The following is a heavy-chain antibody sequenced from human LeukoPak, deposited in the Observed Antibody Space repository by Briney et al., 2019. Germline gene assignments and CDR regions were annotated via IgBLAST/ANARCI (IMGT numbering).Heavy chain of an antibody. J-gene: IGHJ4*02. V-gene: IGHV3-30-3*01. CDR2: ISYGGSNK. D-gene: IGHD1-26*01. CDR3: ARDSDDYGDY. CDR1: VFTLSSYA. Sequence: GGSLRLSCAPSVFTLSSYAMHWVRRAPGKGLVWVAFISYGGSNKYYADSVKGRFTISRDNSKNTLYLQMNSLRAEDTAVYYCARDSDDYGDYWGQGTLVTVSS.